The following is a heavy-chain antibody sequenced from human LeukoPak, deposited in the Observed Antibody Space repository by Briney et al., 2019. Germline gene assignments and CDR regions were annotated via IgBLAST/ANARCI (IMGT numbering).Heavy chain of an antibody. Sequence: ASVKVSCKASGYTFTSYGISWVRQAPGQGLEWMGWISAYNGNTNYAQKLQGRVTMTTDTSTSTAYMELRSLRSDDTAVYYCARDLKYNILTGYRSSFGFDPWGQGTLVTVSS. CDR1: GYTFTSYG. J-gene: IGHJ5*02. CDR2: ISAYNGNT. CDR3: ARDLKYNILTGYRSSFGFDP. D-gene: IGHD3-9*01. V-gene: IGHV1-18*01.